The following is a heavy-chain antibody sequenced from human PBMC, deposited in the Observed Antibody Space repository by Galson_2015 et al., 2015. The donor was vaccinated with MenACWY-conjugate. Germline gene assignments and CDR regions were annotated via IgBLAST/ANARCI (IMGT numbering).Heavy chain of an antibody. CDR2: TYWDDDK. V-gene: IGHV2-5*02. J-gene: IGHJ4*02. CDR3: SRTGATPGDY. D-gene: IGHD2-15*01. CDR1: GFSLSTSGVG. Sequence: PALVKPTQTLTLTCTFSGFSLSTSGVGVGRIRQPPGKALEWLALTYWDDDKRYSPSLRSRLTITKGTSKNHVVLTMTNMDPVDTATYYCSRTGATPGDYWGQGTLVTVSS.